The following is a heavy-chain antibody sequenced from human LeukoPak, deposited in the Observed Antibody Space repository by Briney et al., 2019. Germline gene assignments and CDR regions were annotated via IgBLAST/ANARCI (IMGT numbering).Heavy chain of an antibody. D-gene: IGHD3-22*01. V-gene: IGHV4-34*01. Sequence: SETLSLTCAVYGGSFSGYYWSWIRQPPGKGLEWIGENNHSGSTNYNPSLKSRVTISVDTSKNQFSLKLSSVTAADTAVYYCAVITYYYDSSGYGAYPPANYWGQGTLVTVSS. CDR1: GGSFSGYY. CDR2: NNHSGST. CDR3: AVITYYYDSSGYGAYPPANY. J-gene: IGHJ4*02.